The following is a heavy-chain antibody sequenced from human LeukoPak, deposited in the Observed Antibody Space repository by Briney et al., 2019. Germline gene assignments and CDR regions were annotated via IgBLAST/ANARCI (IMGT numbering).Heavy chain of an antibody. D-gene: IGHD3-9*01. J-gene: IGHJ5*02. CDR1: GGTFSSYA. Sequence: SVKVSCKASGGTFSSYAISWGRQAPGQGLEWRGRIIPILGIANYAQKFQGRVTITADKSTSTAYMGLSSLRSEDPAVYYCAREGYDILPGYGNWFDPWGQGTLVTVSS. CDR2: IIPILGIA. CDR3: AREGYDILPGYGNWFDP. V-gene: IGHV1-69*04.